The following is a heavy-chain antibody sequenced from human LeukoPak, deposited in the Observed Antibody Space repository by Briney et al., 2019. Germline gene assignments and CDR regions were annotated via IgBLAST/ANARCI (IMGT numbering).Heavy chain of an antibody. V-gene: IGHV1-8*01. CDR2: MNPNSGNT. D-gene: IGHD3-16*02. Sequence: ASVKVSCKASGYTFTSYDINWVRQAPGQGLEWMGWMNPNSGNTGYAQKFQGRVTMTRNTSISTAYMELSSLRSEDTAVYYCARGLSYTNYYYYYGMDVWGQGTTVTVSS. CDR3: ARGLSYTNYYYYYGMDV. J-gene: IGHJ6*02. CDR1: GYTFTSYD.